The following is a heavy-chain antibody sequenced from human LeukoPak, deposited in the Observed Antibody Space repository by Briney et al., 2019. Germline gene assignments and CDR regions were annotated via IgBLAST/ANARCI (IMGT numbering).Heavy chain of an antibody. J-gene: IGHJ5*02. V-gene: IGHV3-23*01. Sequence: PGGSLRLSCEASGLTFSTYGMTWVRQAPGKGLEWFSLISGSGAKTYYADSVKGRFTISRDNSQNTLYLQMNSLRAEDTAVYYCAKDSKYCGGDCYSWFEPWGQGTLVIVSS. D-gene: IGHD2-21*02. CDR3: AKDSKYCGGDCYSWFEP. CDR1: GLTFSTYG. CDR2: ISGSGAKT.